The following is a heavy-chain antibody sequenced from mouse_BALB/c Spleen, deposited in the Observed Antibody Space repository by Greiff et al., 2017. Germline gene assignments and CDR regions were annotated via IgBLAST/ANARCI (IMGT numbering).Heavy chain of an antibody. CDR1: GFTFSSFG. V-gene: IGHV5-17*02. CDR2: ISSGSSTI. CDR3: ARGRGWYFDV. J-gene: IGHJ1*01. Sequence: EVMLVESGGGLVQPGGSRKLSCAASGFTFSSFGMHWVRQAPEKGLEWVAYISSGSSTIYYADTVKGRFTISRDNPKNTLFLQMTSLRSEDTAMYYCARGRGWYFDVWGAGTTVTVSS.